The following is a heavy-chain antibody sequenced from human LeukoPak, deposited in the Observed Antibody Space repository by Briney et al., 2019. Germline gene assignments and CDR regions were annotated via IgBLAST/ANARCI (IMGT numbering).Heavy chain of an antibody. CDR1: GGTFSSYT. V-gene: IGHV1-69*13. Sequence: ASVKVSCKASGGTFSSYTISWVRQAPGQGLEWMGGIIPIFGTANYAQKFQGRVTITADESTSTAYMELSSLGSEDTAVYYCARGGHQRYFDWLSDYWGQGTLVTVSS. CDR3: ARGGHQRYFDWLSDY. J-gene: IGHJ4*02. CDR2: IIPIFGTA. D-gene: IGHD3-9*01.